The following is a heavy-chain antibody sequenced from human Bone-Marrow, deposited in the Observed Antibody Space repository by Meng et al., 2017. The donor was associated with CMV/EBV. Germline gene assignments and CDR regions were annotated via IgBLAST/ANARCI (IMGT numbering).Heavy chain of an antibody. CDR2: ISAYNGNA. J-gene: IGHJ6*02. D-gene: IGHD1-26*01. Sequence: ASVKVSCKTSGYTFTNYGFSWVRQAPGQGLEWMGWISAYNGNANYAQRLQGRATMTTDTSTSTAYMELRSLRSDDTAVYYCARDGGADYYYYYGMDVWGQGTTVTVSS. V-gene: IGHV1-18*01. CDR1: GYTFTNYG. CDR3: ARDGGADYYYYYGMDV.